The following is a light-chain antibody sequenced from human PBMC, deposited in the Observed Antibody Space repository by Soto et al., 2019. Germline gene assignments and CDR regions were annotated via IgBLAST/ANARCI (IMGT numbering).Light chain of an antibody. CDR3: QQYNNWPPIT. CDR2: GAS. V-gene: IGKV3-15*01. J-gene: IGKJ5*01. Sequence: EIGMTQSPATLSVSPGERATLSCRASQSVSSNLAWYQQKPGQAPRLLIYGASTRATAIPARYSGSESGTEFTLTISSLQSEDFAVYYCQQYNNWPPITFGQGTRLEIK. CDR1: QSVSSN.